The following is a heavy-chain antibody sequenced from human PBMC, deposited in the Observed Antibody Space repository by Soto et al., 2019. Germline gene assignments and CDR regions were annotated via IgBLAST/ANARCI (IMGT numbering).Heavy chain of an antibody. J-gene: IGHJ1*01. D-gene: IGHD6-13*01. V-gene: IGHV1-69*12. Sequence: QVQLVQSGAEVKKPGSSVKVSCKASGGTFSSYAISWVRQAPGQGHEWMGGIIPIFGTANYAQKFQGRVTITADESTSTAYMELSSLRSEDTAVYYCARSRMVLRSSWRTEYFQHWGQGTLVTVSS. CDR3: ARSRMVLRSSWRTEYFQH. CDR1: GGTFSSYA. CDR2: IIPIFGTA.